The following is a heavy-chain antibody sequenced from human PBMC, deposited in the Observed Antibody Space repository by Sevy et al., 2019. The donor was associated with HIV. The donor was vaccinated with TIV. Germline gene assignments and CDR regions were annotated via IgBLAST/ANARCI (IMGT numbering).Heavy chain of an antibody. Sequence: ASVKVSCKASGYTFTTYPIGWVRQAPGQGLEWMGWISTYSGETRDAQKFQGRATMTTDTSTSTAYLDLRCLRSDDTALYYCAIDSDGSGHYYADFFDYWGQGTLFTVSS. CDR2: ISTYSGET. CDR1: GYTFTTYP. CDR3: AIDSDGSGHYYADFFDY. J-gene: IGHJ4*02. V-gene: IGHV1-18*01. D-gene: IGHD3-22*01.